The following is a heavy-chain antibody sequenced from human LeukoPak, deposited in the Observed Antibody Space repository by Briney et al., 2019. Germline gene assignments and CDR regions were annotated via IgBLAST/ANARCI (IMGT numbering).Heavy chain of an antibody. D-gene: IGHD5-18*01. J-gene: IGHJ6*03. CDR3: AKGASRGFNYGSSYYYMDV. V-gene: IGHV3-23*01. Sequence: GGSLRLSCAASGFTFSSYAMSWVRQAPGKGLEWVSAISGSGGSTYYADSVKGRLTITRDNSKNTLYLQMNSLRAEDTAIYYCAKGASRGFNYGSSYYYMDVWGKGTTVTVSS. CDR1: GFTFSSYA. CDR2: ISGSGGST.